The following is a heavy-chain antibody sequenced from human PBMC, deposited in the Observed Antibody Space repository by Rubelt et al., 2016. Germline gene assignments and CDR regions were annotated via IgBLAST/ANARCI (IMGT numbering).Heavy chain of an antibody. Sequence: EVQLVESGGGLVQPGGSLRLSCVASGFSFSTSWMSWVRRAPGRGLEWVANIKEDGTSTYYLDSVKGRFTVSRDNAKNSMYLQMNSLRAEDRAVYYCARAHFGTRNAFDIWGQGTMVTVSS. V-gene: IGHV3-7*01. J-gene: IGHJ3*02. CDR3: ARAHFGTRNAFDI. CDR2: IKEDGTST. CDR1: GFSFSTSW. D-gene: IGHD3-10*01.